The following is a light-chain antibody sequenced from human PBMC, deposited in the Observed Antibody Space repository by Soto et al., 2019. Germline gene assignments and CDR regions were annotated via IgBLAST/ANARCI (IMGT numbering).Light chain of an antibody. CDR3: CSYAGSSTFV. J-gene: IGLJ2*01. CDR2: EGS. CDR1: SNDVGSYNL. Sequence: QSVLTQPASVSGSPGQSITISCTGTSNDVGSYNLVSWYQQHPGKAPQLMIYEGSKRPSGVSNRFSGSKSDNTASLTISGLQAEDEADYYCCSYAGSSTFVFGGGTKVTVL. V-gene: IGLV2-23*03.